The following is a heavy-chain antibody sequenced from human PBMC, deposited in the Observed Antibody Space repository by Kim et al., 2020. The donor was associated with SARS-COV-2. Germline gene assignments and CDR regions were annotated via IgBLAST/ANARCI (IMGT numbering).Heavy chain of an antibody. D-gene: IGHD6-19*01. CDR1: GFTFSSYG. CDR2: IWYDGSNK. V-gene: IGHV3-33*01. Sequence: GGSLRLSCAASGFTFSSYGMHWVRQAPGKGLEWVAVIWYDGSNKYYADSVKGRFTISRDNSKNTLYLQMNSLRAEDTAVYYCARDAKWEQWLVGRYYYYGMDVWGQGTTVTVSS. CDR3: ARDAKWEQWLVGRYYYYGMDV. J-gene: IGHJ6*02.